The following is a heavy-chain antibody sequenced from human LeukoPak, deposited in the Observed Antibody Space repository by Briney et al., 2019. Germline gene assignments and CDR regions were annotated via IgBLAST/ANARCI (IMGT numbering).Heavy chain of an antibody. D-gene: IGHD6-13*01. CDR2: ISWNSGSI. J-gene: IGHJ3*02. V-gene: IGHV3-9*01. CDR3: AKDWYSSSLLAFDI. CDR1: GFTFSSYA. Sequence: PGGSLRLSCAASGFTFSSYAMHWVRQAPGKGLEWVSGISWNSGSIGYADSVKGRFTISRDNAKNSLYLQMNSLRAEDTALYYCAKDWYSSSLLAFDIWGQGTMVTVSS.